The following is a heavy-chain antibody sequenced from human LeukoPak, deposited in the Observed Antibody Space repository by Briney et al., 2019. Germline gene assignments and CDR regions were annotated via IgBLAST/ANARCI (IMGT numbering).Heavy chain of an antibody. CDR1: GYIFSNYA. V-gene: IGHV7-4-1*02. J-gene: IGHJ5*02. CDR2: INTNTGNP. D-gene: IGHD3-10*01. Sequence: ASVKVSCKASGYIFSNYAVNWVRQAPGQGLEWMGWINTNTGNPTYAQGFTGRFVLSVDTSVNTAFLEITSLKSEDTAVYYCARGNRPQRFYGSRSFDPWGQGTLASVSS. CDR3: ARGNRPQRFYGSRSFDP.